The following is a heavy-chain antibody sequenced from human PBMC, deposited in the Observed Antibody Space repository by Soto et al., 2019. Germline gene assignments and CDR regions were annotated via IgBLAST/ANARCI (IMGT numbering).Heavy chain of an antibody. Sequence: SETLSLTCTVSGGSISSVYYYWSWIRQPPGKGLEWIGYIYYSGSTYYNPSLKSRVTISVDTSTNQFSLKLSSVAAADTAFYYCARGIPVANLGSYYFYYWGQGTLVTVSS. CDR1: GGSISSVYYY. CDR2: IYYSGST. V-gene: IGHV4-30-4*01. D-gene: IGHD2-15*01. CDR3: ARGIPVANLGSYYFYY. J-gene: IGHJ4*02.